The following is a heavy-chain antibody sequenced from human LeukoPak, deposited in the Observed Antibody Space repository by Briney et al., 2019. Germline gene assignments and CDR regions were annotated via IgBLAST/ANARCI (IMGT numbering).Heavy chain of an antibody. CDR3: AGNDLLAGYFNPPDF. J-gene: IGHJ4*02. Sequence: KPGGSLRLSCAASGFIFGDYYMSWIRQAPGKGLEWVAYISRNGETIYYADSVNGRFTISRDNSKNSVYLQMTSLPAEDTAVYYCAGNDLLAGYFNPPDFWGQGTLVTVSS. CDR1: GFIFGDYY. CDR2: ISRNGETI. V-gene: IGHV3-11*01. D-gene: IGHD3-9*01.